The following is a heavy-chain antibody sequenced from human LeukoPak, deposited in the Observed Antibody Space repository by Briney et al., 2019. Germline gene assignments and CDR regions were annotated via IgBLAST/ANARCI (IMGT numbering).Heavy chain of an antibody. CDR3: ARGNLRLGELSLYGEGDWFDP. J-gene: IGHJ5*02. Sequence: SETLSLTCTVSGGSISSGGYYWSWIRQHPGKGLEWIGYIYYSGSTYYNPSLKSRVTISVDTSKNQFSLKLSSVTAADTAVYYCARGNLRLGELSLYGEGDWFDPWGQGTLVTVSS. D-gene: IGHD3-16*02. V-gene: IGHV4-31*03. CDR1: GGSISSGGYY. CDR2: IYYSGST.